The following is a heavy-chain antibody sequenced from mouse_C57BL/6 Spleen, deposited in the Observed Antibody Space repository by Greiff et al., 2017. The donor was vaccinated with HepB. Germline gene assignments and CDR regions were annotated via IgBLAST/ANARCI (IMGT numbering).Heavy chain of an antibody. CDR2: IDPENGDT. J-gene: IGHJ3*01. Sequence: EVNVVESGAELVRPGASVKLSCTASGFNIKDDYMHWVKQRPEQGLEWIGWIDPENGDTEYASKFQGKATITADTSSNTAYLQLSSLTSEDTAVYYCTTLMAPFAYWGQGTLVTVSA. D-gene: IGHD2-3*01. V-gene: IGHV14-4*01. CDR1: GFNIKDDY. CDR3: TTLMAPFAY.